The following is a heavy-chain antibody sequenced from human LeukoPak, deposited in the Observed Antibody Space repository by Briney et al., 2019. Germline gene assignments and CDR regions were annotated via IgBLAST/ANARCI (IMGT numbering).Heavy chain of an antibody. CDR1: GGSISSCY. CDR3: ARVESTRAIDY. J-gene: IGHJ4*02. D-gene: IGHD2-2*01. CDR2: FYYGGST. V-gene: IGHV4-59*01. Sequence: PSETLSLTCTVSGGSISSCYWSWIRQPPGKGLEWIGYFYYGGSTNYNPSLKSRVTISVDTSKSQFSLKLSSVTAADTAVYYCARVESTRAIDYWGQGTLVTVSS.